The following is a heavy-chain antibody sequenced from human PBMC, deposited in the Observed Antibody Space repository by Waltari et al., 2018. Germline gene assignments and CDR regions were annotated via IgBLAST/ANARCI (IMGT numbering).Heavy chain of an antibody. CDR2: LVPEKGET. CDR3: APRYSSKGNPFDP. CDR1: GYTLTELS. D-gene: IGHD6-19*01. V-gene: IGHV1-24*01. J-gene: IGHJ5*02. Sequence: QVQLVQSGAEVKKPGASVKVSCKVSGYTLTELSMHWVRQAAGKGLAWMGGLVPEKGETTYAPKFQCRVTMTQDTSTDTAYMELSSLRSEDTAVYYCAPRYSSKGNPFDPWGQGTLVTVSS.